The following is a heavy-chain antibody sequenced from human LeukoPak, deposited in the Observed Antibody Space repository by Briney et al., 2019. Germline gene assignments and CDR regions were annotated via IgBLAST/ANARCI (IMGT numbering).Heavy chain of an antibody. CDR2: IYTSGST. J-gene: IGHJ2*01. D-gene: IGHD4-23*01. Sequence: SQTLSLTCTVSGGSISSGSYYWSWIRQPAGKGLEWIGRIYTSGSTNYNPSLKSRVTISVDTSKNQFSLKLSSVTAADTAVYYCARRTKNYGGNSGWYFDLWGRGTLVTVSS. V-gene: IGHV4-61*02. CDR1: GGSISSGSYY. CDR3: ARRTKNYGGNSGWYFDL.